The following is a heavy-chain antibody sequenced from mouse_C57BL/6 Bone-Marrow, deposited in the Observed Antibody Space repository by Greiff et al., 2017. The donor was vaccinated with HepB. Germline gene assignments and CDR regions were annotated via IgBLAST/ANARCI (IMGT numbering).Heavy chain of an antibody. CDR3: ARHKTTVVADYYAMDY. V-gene: IGHV2-6-1*01. Sequence: VQLQQSGPGLVAPSQCLSITCTVSGFSLTSYGVHWVRQPPGKGLEWLVVIWSDGSTTYNSALKARLSISNDNSKSQDFLKMNSLQTDDTAMYYCARHKTTVVADYYAMDYWGQGTSVTVSS. CDR2: IWSDGST. CDR1: GFSLTSYG. D-gene: IGHD1-1*01. J-gene: IGHJ4*01.